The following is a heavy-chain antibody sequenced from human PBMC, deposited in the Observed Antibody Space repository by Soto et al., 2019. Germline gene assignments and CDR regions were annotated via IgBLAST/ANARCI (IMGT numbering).Heavy chain of an antibody. V-gene: IGHV1-69*01. CDR2: SIPLFGTA. D-gene: IGHD2-2*02. CDR3: ALYCSSTSRYTGGSSYYYGM. J-gene: IGHJ6*01. CDR1: GGTFSSYA. Sequence: QVQLVQSGAEVKKPGSSVKVSCKASGGTFSSYAISLVRQAPGQGLEWSVGSIPLFGTANYAQQFQGRATITADQSTSTAYMGLSRLRSEDTAVYSYALYCSSTSRYTGGSSYYYGM.